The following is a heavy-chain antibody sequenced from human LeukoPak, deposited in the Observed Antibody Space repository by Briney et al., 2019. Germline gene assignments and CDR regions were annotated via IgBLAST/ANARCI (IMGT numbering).Heavy chain of an antibody. J-gene: IGHJ6*03. V-gene: IGHV3-11*04. Sequence: PGGSLRLSCAASGFTFSDYYMSWIRQAPGKGLEWVSYISSSGSTIYYADSVKGRFTISRDNAKNSLYLQMNSLRVEDTAVYYCARAGVERGYSGYDFYYYYYMDVWGKGTTVTVSS. D-gene: IGHD5-12*01. CDR1: GFTFSDYY. CDR2: ISSSGSTI. CDR3: ARAGVERGYSGYDFYYYYYMDV.